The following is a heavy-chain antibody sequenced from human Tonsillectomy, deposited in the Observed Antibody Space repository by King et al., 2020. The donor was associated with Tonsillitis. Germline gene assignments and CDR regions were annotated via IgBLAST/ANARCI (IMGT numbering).Heavy chain of an antibody. D-gene: IGHD6-13*01. Sequence: VQLVESGGGLVQPGGSLRLSCAASGFTFSSYAMSWVRQAPGKGLEWVSAISGSGGSTYYADSVKGRFTISRDNSKNTLYLQMNSLRAEDTAVYYCGVLGYSSSWYPEITFDYWGQGTLVTVSS. V-gene: IGHV3-23*04. CDR3: GVLGYSSSWYPEITFDY. CDR2: ISGSGGST. J-gene: IGHJ4*02. CDR1: GFTFSSYA.